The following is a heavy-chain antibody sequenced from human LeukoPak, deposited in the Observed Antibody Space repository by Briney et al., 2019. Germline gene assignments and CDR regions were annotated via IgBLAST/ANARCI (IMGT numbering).Heavy chain of an antibody. CDR3: TKPGWHDSGWFDC. CDR1: GFTFSTYV. CDR2: ITNSGGST. J-gene: IGHJ4*02. V-gene: IGHV3-23*01. Sequence: GGSLRLSCAASGFTFSTYVMSWVRQAPGKGLEWVSTITNSGGSTYYADSVKGRFTVSRDNSKNTLYLHMNSLRVDDTAVYYCTKPGWHDSGWFDCWGQGTLVTVSS. D-gene: IGHD6-19*01.